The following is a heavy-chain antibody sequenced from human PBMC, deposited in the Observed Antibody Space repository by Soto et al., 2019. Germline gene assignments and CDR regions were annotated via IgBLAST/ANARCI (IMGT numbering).Heavy chain of an antibody. Sequence: PSETLSLTCTVSGGSISSYYWSWIRQPPGKGLEWIGYIYYGGSTNYNPSLKSRVTISVDTSKNQFSLKLSSVTAADTAVYYCARGRIYNWNDEVYNWFDPWGQGTLVTVSS. CDR3: ARGRIYNWNDEVYNWFDP. CDR2: IYYGGST. V-gene: IGHV4-59*01. D-gene: IGHD1-1*01. J-gene: IGHJ5*02. CDR1: GGSISSYY.